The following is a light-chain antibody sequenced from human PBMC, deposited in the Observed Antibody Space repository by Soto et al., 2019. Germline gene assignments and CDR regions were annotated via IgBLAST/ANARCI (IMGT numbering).Light chain of an antibody. CDR3: GSYTTSDTLA. J-gene: IGLJ2*01. V-gene: IGLV2-14*03. CDR2: DVD. Sequence: QSALTQPASVSGSPGQPITISCTGSYSDVGGYNSVSWYQQHPGKAPKLMIYDVDNRPSGVSNRFSGSKSGNTASLTISGRQTEDEADYYCGSYTTSDTLAFGGGTKLTVL. CDR1: YSDVGGYNS.